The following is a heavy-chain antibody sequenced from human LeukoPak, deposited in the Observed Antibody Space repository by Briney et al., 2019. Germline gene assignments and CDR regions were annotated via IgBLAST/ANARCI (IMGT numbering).Heavy chain of an antibody. J-gene: IGHJ4*02. CDR1: GFTFSSYG. CDR3: ARDSSVVVPAAIRY. V-gene: IGHV3-33*01. D-gene: IGHD2-2*02. Sequence: GSLRLSCAASGFTFSSYGMHWVRQAPGKGLEWVAVIWYDGSNKYYADSVKGRFTISRDNSKNTLCLQMNSLRAEDTAVYYCARDSSVVVPAAIRYWGQGTLVTVSS. CDR2: IWYDGSNK.